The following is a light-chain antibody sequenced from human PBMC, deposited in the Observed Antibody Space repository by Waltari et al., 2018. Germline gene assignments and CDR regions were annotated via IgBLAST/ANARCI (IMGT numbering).Light chain of an antibody. CDR2: AAS. J-gene: IGKJ3*01. CDR3: QQTYSTPFT. V-gene: IGKV1-39*01. Sequence: DIQMTQSPSSLSAFVGDRVTITCRASQIISSYLNRYQQKSGKVPNLLIYAASTLQSGVPSRFSGSGSGTDFTLTISSPQPEDFATYYCQQTYSTPFTFGPGTKVDIK. CDR1: QIISSY.